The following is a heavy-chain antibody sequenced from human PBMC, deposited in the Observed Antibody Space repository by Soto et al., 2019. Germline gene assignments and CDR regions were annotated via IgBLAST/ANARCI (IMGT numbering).Heavy chain of an antibody. Sequence: QVQLQQWGAGLLKPSETLSLTCAVYGGAFSGYYWSWIRQPPGKGLEWIGEINHSGSTNYNPSLKRRVTISVDSSMNQFSRKLSSGTAADTAVYSCARAAPRYCSGGICYSGGDYWGQGTLVTVSS. V-gene: IGHV4-34*01. J-gene: IGHJ4*02. CDR1: GGAFSGYY. CDR2: INHSGST. CDR3: ARAAPRYCSGGICYSGGDY. D-gene: IGHD2-15*01.